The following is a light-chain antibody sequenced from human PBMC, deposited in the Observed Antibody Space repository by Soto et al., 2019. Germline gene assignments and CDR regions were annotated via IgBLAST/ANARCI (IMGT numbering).Light chain of an antibody. V-gene: IGKV3-20*01. Sequence: EIVLTQSPGTLSLSPGERATISCRASQSVSNNYLAWYQQKPGQAPRLLIYGVSNRATGIPDTFSGSGSGTDFTLTISRLEPEDFAVYYCQQYGSSGTFGQGTKVEIK. J-gene: IGKJ1*01. CDR2: GVS. CDR3: QQYGSSGT. CDR1: QSVSNNY.